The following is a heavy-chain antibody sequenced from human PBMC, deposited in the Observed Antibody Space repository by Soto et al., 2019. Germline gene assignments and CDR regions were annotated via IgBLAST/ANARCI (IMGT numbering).Heavy chain of an antibody. V-gene: IGHV4-59*01. J-gene: IGHJ6*03. CDR3: ARLAAGAATPYYYMDV. CDR2: NYYSGST. CDR1: CGSISSYY. Sequence: PSETLSLTCTVSCGSISSYYWSWIRQPPGKGLEWIGYNYYSGSTNYNPSLKSRVTISVDTSKNQFSLKLSSVTAADTAVYYCARLAAGAATPYYYMDVWGKGTTVTVS. D-gene: IGHD2-15*01.